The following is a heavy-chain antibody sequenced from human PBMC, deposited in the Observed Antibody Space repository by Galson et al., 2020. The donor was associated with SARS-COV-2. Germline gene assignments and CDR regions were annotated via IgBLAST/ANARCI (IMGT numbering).Heavy chain of an antibody. D-gene: IGHD6-19*01. J-gene: IGHJ4*02. CDR1: GDSVSSNSVT. CDR2: TYYRSKWYN. CDR3: TRDLKWLAN. Sequence: SQTLSLTCAISGDSVSSNSVTWNWIRQSPSRGLEWLGRTYYRSKWYNDYAVSVRSRITINPDTSKNQFSLQLNSVTPEDTAVYFCTRDLKWLANWGQGTLVTVSS. V-gene: IGHV6-1*01.